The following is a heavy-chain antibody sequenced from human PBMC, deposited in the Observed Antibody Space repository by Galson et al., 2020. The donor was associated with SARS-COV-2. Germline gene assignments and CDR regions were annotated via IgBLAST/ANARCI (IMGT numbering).Heavy chain of an antibody. Sequence: GGSLRLSCAASGFTFSSYAMSWVRQAPGKGLEYISGITTSAGTTYYADSVKGRFTISRDNSKNTVYLQMNSLRVEDTAIYYCARFNYYDSSGYSPFDYWGQGTLVTVSS. CDR3: ARFNYYDSSGYSPFDY. CDR2: ITTSAGTT. CDR1: GFTFSSYA. J-gene: IGHJ4*02. D-gene: IGHD3-22*01. V-gene: IGHV3-23*01.